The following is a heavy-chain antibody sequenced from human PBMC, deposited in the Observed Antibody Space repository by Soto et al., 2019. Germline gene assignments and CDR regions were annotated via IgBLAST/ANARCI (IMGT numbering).Heavy chain of an antibody. CDR1: GFSLSNARMG. CDR3: ARIRVAVASLGFDP. Sequence: QVTLKESGPVLVKPTETLTLTCTVSGFSLSNARMGVSWIRQPPGQALEWLAHIFSNDEKSYSTSLKSRLTIAKDTSKSQGVLTMTNMDPVDTATYYCARIRVAVASLGFDPWFQGTLVTVSS. D-gene: IGHD6-19*01. J-gene: IGHJ5*02. CDR2: IFSNDEK. V-gene: IGHV2-26*01.